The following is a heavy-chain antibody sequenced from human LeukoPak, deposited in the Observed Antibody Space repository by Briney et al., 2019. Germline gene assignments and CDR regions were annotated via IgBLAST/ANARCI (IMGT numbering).Heavy chain of an antibody. J-gene: IGHJ1*01. CDR2: IRPDGSEK. D-gene: IGHD6-19*01. V-gene: IGHV3-7*01. CDR1: GFTFSTYW. Sequence: PGGSLRLSCVASGFTFSTYWMNWVRQAPGKGLEWVANIRPDGSEKLYVDSVKGRFTISRDNAKNSLYLQMNSLRAEDTAVYYCARDSSGWYEASYFQHWGQGTLVTVSS. CDR3: ARDSSGWYEASYFQH.